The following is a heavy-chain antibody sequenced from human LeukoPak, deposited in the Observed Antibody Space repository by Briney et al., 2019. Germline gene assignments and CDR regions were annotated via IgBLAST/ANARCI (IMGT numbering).Heavy chain of an antibody. J-gene: IGHJ4*02. V-gene: IGHV1-2*06. CDR3: ARDLGGQVGATDY. CDR2: INPNSGGT. Sequence: ASVKVSCKASGYTFTGYYMHWVRQAPGQGLGWMGRINPNSGGTNYAQKFQGRVTMTRDTSISTAYMELSRLRSDDTAVYYCARDLGGQVGATDYWGQGTLVTVSS. CDR1: GYTFTGYY. D-gene: IGHD1-26*01.